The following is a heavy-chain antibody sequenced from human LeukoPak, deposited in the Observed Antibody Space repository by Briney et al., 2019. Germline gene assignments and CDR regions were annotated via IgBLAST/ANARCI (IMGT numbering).Heavy chain of an antibody. V-gene: IGHV3-66*01. CDR1: GFTVSINY. CDR3: ARVHSDSRGYYQHDY. CDR2: TYSGGST. J-gene: IGHJ4*02. D-gene: IGHD3-22*01. Sequence: GGSLRLSCAASGFTVSINYMSCVRQAPGKGLEWVSLTYSGGSTYYADSVKGRFTISRDNSKNTLYLQMNSLRAEDTAVYFCARVHSDSRGYYQHDYWGQGTLVTVSS.